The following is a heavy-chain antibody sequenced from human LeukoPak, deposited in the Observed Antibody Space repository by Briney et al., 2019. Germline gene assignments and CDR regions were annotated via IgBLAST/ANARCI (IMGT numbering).Heavy chain of an antibody. D-gene: IGHD2/OR15-2a*01. J-gene: IGHJ6*03. Sequence: GRSLRLSCVASGFTFNTYGMHWVRQAPGKGLEWVSIIYGGSTYYADSVKGRFTISRDNSKNTVYLQMNSLRAEDTAVYYCARDFEGVHRTTNSYTYYYYMDVWGKGTTVIVSS. CDR1: GFTFNTYG. V-gene: IGHV3-53*01. CDR3: ARDFEGVHRTTNSYTYYYYMDV. CDR2: IYGGST.